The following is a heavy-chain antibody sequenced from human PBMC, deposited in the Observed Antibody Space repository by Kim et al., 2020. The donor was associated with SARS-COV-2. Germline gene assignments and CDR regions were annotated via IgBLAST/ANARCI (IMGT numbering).Heavy chain of an antibody. Sequence: GGSLRLSCTTSGLNFGDYAMSWFRQAPGKGLEWVAFIRSKRYGETTEYAASVKGRFTISRDDSKRIAYLQMNGLKTEDTAVYYCTSGPYYYDSAAYYHDFWGQGTVVIVSS. V-gene: IGHV3-49*03. CDR1: GLNFGDYA. CDR2: IRSKRYGETT. CDR3: TSGPYYYDSAAYYHDF. D-gene: IGHD3-22*01. J-gene: IGHJ4*02.